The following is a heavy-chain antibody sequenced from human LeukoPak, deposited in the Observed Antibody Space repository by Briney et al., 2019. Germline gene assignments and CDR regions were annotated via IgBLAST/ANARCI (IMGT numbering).Heavy chain of an antibody. CDR3: ARVSDIMISFGGAISYFDY. CDR1: GGSLNDSD. Sequence: SETLSLTCTLYGGSLNDSDWSWIRQLPGKGLEWIGEITHSGGTHYNPSLWSRLTISTDTSRNKLSLQLTSVTAADTGVYFCARVSDIMISFGGAISYFDYWGQGALVTVSS. V-gene: IGHV4-34*01. J-gene: IGHJ4*02. D-gene: IGHD3-16*02. CDR2: ITHSGGT.